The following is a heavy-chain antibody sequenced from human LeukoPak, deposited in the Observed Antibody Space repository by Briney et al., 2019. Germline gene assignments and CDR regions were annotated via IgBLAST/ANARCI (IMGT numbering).Heavy chain of an antibody. CDR1: GFAFSSYA. CDR2: ISSYGGST. D-gene: IGHD2-2*01. CDR3: ARVRGYCTSNSCPLGFDY. J-gene: IGHJ4*02. V-gene: IGHV3-64*04. Sequence: GGSLRLSCSASGFAFSSYAMYWVRQAPGKGLEYVSGISSYGGSTYYADSVKGRFTISRDNAKNSLYLQMNSLRAEDTAVYYCARVRGYCTSNSCPLGFDYWGQGTLVTVSS.